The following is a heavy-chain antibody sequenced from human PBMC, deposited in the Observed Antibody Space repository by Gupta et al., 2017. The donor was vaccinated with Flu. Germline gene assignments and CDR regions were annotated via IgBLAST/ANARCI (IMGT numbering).Heavy chain of an antibody. CDR3: ARDAVYNTVWGDFDY. CDR1: GFLFSNFS. Sequence: EVQLLESGGASVQPGGSLRLSCVGSGFLFSNFSMHWVRPTPGKGLEWLSAIGGTGFTTFYANSLNGRFSISRDNSKNTLYLQMNSLGAEDSAIYYCARDAVYNTVWGDFDYWGRGTLVTVSS. D-gene: IGHD3-16*01. J-gene: IGHJ4*02. V-gene: IGHV3-23*01. CDR2: IGGTGFTT.